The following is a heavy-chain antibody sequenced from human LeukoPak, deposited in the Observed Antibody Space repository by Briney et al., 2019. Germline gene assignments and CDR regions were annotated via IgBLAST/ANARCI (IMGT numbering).Heavy chain of an antibody. CDR1: GFTFSGYW. Sequence: PGGSPRLSCVASGFTFSGYWMHWVRQAPGMGLVWVSRLNSDGTTINYADSVKGRFTISRDNAKNTVYLQMSALRDDDTALYFCVRGAGGPRNYVLDYWGQGALVSVSS. V-gene: IGHV3-74*01. CDR2: LNSDGTTI. J-gene: IGHJ4*02. CDR3: VRGAGGPRNYVLDY. D-gene: IGHD3-10*02.